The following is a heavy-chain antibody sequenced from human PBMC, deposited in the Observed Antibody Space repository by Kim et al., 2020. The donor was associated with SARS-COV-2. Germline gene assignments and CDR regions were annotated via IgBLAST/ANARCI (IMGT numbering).Heavy chain of an antibody. Sequence: SETLSLTCAVYGGSFSGHYWSWIRQPPGKGLEWIGEINHSGSTNYNPSLKSRVTISVDTSKNQFSLKLSSVTAADTAVYYCARGQASSSWYPYYYYGMDVWGQGTTVTVPS. D-gene: IGHD6-13*01. CDR1: GGSFSGHY. J-gene: IGHJ6*02. CDR3: ARGQASSSWYPYYYYGMDV. V-gene: IGHV4-34*01. CDR2: INHSGST.